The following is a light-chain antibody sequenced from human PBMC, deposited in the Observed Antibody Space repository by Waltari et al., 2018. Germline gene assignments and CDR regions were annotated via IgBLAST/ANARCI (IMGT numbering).Light chain of an antibody. CDR1: QDISNY. J-gene: IGKJ5*01. V-gene: IGKV1-33*01. Sequence: DIQMTQSPSSLSASVGQRVTISCQASQDISNYLNWYQQKPGQAPKLLIYAASNLETGGPSKFSGSGSGTQFTFTISSLQPEDIATYYCQQYDAVSITFGRGTR. CDR3: QQYDAVSIT. CDR2: AAS.